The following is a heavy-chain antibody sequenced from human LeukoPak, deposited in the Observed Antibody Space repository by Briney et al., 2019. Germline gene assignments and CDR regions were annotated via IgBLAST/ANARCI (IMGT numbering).Heavy chain of an antibody. CDR3: ARDSSSWYDAFDI. D-gene: IGHD6-13*01. CDR2: ISSSSSTI. V-gene: IGHV3-48*01. J-gene: IGHJ3*02. CDR1: GFTFSSYS. Sequence: GGFLRLSCAASGFTFSSYSMNWARQAPGKGLEWVSYISSSSSTIYYADSVKGRFTISRDNAKNSLYLQMNSLRAEDTAVYYCARDSSSWYDAFDIWGQGTMVTVSS.